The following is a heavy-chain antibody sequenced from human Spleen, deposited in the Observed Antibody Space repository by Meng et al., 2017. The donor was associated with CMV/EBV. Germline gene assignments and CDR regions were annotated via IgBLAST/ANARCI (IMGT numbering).Heavy chain of an antibody. Sequence: SVKVSCKASGGTFSSYAISWVRQAPGQGREWMGGIIPIFATANYAQKFQGRVTITTDESTSTAYMELSSLRSEDTAVYYCARSASGQQLVRGDYFDYWGQGTLVTVSS. V-gene: IGHV1-69*05. D-gene: IGHD6-13*01. J-gene: IGHJ4*02. CDR1: GGTFSSYA. CDR3: ARSASGQQLVRGDYFDY. CDR2: IIPIFATA.